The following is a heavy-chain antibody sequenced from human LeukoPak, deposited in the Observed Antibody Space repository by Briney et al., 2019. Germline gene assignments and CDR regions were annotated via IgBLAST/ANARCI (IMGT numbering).Heavy chain of an antibody. CDR3: ARGSWTPMTWFGEPRGLDGMDV. J-gene: IGHJ6*02. D-gene: IGHD3-10*01. V-gene: IGHV3-20*04. Sequence: GGSLRLSCAASGFTFDDYGMSWVRQAPGKGLEWVSGINWNGGSTGYADSVKGRFTISRDNAKNSLYLQMNSLRAEDTALYYCARGSWTPMTWFGEPRGLDGMDVWGQGTTVTVSS. CDR1: GFTFDDYG. CDR2: INWNGGST.